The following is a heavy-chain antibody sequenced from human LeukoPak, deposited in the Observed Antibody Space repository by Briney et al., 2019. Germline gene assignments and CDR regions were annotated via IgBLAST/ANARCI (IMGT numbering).Heavy chain of an antibody. CDR3: AREGIAAPETNWFDP. J-gene: IGHJ5*02. D-gene: IGHD6-13*01. V-gene: IGHV1-2*02. Sequence: EASVKVSCKASGYTFTGYYMHWVRQAPGQGLEWMGWINPNSGGTNYAQKFQGRVTMTRDTSISTAYMELSRLRSDDTAVYYCAREGIAAPETNWFDPWGQGTLVTVYS. CDR2: INPNSGGT. CDR1: GYTFTGYY.